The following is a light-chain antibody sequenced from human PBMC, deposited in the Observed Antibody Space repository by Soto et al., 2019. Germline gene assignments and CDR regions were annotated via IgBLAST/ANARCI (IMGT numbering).Light chain of an antibody. V-gene: IGLV1-40*01. Sequence: QSVLTQPPSVSGAPGQRVTISCTRSSSNIGAGYDVHWYQQLPGTAPKLLIYGNSNRPSGVPDRFAGSKSGTSVSLAITGLQAEDEADYYCQSYDSSLSGDVFGTGTKRTVL. CDR2: GNS. J-gene: IGLJ1*01. CDR1: SSNIGAGYD. CDR3: QSYDSSLSGDV.